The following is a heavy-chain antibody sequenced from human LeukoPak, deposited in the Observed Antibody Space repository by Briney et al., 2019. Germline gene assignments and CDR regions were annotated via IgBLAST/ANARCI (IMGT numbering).Heavy chain of an antibody. V-gene: IGHV4-61*03. Sequence: SETLSLTCTVSGGPISSGNYYWSWIRLPPGKGLEWIGYIYYSGNTNYNPSLKSRVTISVDTSKNHFSLRLSSVTAADTAVYYCARGGWYSWFDPWGQGTLVTVSS. CDR1: GGPISSGNYY. J-gene: IGHJ5*02. CDR3: ARGGWYSWFDP. CDR2: IYYSGNT. D-gene: IGHD1-26*01.